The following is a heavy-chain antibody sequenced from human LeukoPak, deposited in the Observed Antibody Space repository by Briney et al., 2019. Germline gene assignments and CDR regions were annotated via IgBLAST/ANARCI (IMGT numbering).Heavy chain of an antibody. V-gene: IGHV4-34*01. J-gene: IGHJ4*02. CDR1: GGSFRGYY. Sequence: SETLSLTCAVYGGSFRGYYWSWIRQPPGKGLEWSREINHSGSTNYTPSLKSRVTISVDTSKNQFSLKLSSVTAADTAVYYCARVLTQFWGQGTLVTVSS. CDR2: INHSGST. CDR3: ARVLTQF.